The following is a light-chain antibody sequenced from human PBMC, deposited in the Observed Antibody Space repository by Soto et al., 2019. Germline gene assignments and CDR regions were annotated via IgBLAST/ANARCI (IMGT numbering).Light chain of an antibody. CDR2: DAS. Sequence: DIQMTQSSSTLSASVGDSVTITCRASQGSSNWLAWYQQKGGKAPKLLIYDASILESGVPSRVSGSGSGTEFTLTISSLQPDDFATYYCQQYNTFWTFGPGTKVDI. CDR3: QQYNTFWT. J-gene: IGKJ1*01. V-gene: IGKV1-5*01. CDR1: QGSSNW.